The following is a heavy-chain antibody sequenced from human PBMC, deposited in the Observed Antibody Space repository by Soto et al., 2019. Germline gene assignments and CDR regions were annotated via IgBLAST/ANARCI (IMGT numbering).Heavy chain of an antibody. CDR1: GFTFSSYW. J-gene: IGHJ4*02. D-gene: IGHD1-1*01. V-gene: IGHV3-74*01. Sequence: EVQLVESGGGLVQPGGSLRLSCAASGFTFSSYWMHWVRQAPGKGLEWVSRINDDGRRTSYADSVKGRFTISRDNAKNTLDLQMNSLRDDDTAIYYCARRQRPSDTSDYWGQGTLVTVSS. CDR2: INDDGRRT. CDR3: ARRQRPSDTSDY.